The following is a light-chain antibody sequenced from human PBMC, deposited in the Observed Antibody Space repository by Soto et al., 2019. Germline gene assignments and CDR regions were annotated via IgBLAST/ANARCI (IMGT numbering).Light chain of an antibody. Sequence: QSALTQPASVSASPGQSITISCTGTGSDVGGYDYVSWYQQCPGKAPTLMIYEVTNRPSGVSNRFSGSKSGNTASLTISGLQAEDEADYYCCSYAGSNNPYVFGTGTQLTVL. J-gene: IGLJ1*01. CDR3: CSYAGSNNPYV. CDR1: GSDVGGYDY. V-gene: IGLV2-14*01. CDR2: EVT.